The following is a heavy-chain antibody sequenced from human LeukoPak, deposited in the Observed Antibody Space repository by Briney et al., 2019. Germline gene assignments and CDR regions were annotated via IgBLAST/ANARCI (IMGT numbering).Heavy chain of an antibody. CDR1: GFTFSSYD. CDR2: IGTAGDT. CDR3: ARSPPRYYYDSSGWSSFDY. Sequence: EGSLRLSCAASGFTFSSYDIHWVRQATGKGLEWVSAIGTAGDTYYPGSVKGRFTISRENAKNSLYLQMNSLRAEDTAVYYCARSPPRYYYDSSGWSSFDYWGQGTLVTVSS. J-gene: IGHJ4*02. D-gene: IGHD3-22*01. V-gene: IGHV3-13*01.